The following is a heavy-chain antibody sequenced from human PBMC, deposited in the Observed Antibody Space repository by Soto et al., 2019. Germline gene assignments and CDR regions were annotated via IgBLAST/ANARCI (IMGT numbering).Heavy chain of an antibody. CDR3: ASRYGGTLDY. CDR2: IYYSGST. Sequence: QVQLQESGPGLVKPSETLSLTCTVSGGSISSYYWSWIRQPPGKGLEWIGYIYYSGSTNYNPSLXGXVXIXXATAKNQSSLKLSSVTAADTAVYYCASRYGGTLDYWGQGTLVTVSS. CDR1: GGSISSYY. J-gene: IGHJ4*02. D-gene: IGHD4-17*01. V-gene: IGHV4-59*08.